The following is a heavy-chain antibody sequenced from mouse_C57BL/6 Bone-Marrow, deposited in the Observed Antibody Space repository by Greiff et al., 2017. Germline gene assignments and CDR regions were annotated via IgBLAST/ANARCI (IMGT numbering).Heavy chain of an antibody. Sequence: EVKLVESGPELVKPGASVKISCKASGYSFTGYYMNWVKQSPEKSLEWIGEINPSTGGTTYNQKFKAKATLTVDKSSSTAYMQLMSLTSEDSAVYYCARNYSITTVVARAYWGQGTLVTVSA. V-gene: IGHV1-42*01. CDR1: GYSFTGYY. CDR3: ARNYSITTVVARAY. D-gene: IGHD1-1*01. CDR2: INPSTGGT. J-gene: IGHJ3*01.